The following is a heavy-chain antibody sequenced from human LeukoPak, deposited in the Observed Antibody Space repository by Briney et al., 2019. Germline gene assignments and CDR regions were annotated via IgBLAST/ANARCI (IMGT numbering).Heavy chain of an antibody. V-gene: IGHV3-30*04. D-gene: IGHD3-22*01. CDR1: GFTFSSYA. CDR2: ISYDGSNK. J-gene: IGHJ5*02. CDR3: ARVRSNYYDSSGYYYRPYDWFDP. Sequence: GGSLRLSCAASGFTFSSYAMHWVRQAPGKGLEWVAVISYDGSNKYYADSVKGRFTISRDNSKNTLYLQMNSLRAEDTAVYYCARVRSNYYDSSGYYYRPYDWFDPWGQGTLVTVSS.